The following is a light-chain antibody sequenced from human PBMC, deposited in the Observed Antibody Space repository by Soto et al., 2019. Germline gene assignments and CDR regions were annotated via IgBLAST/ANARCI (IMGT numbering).Light chain of an antibody. J-gene: IGLJ3*02. Sequence: QTVVTQEPSFSASPGRTVTLTCGLSSGSVSTSYYPSWYQQTPGQAPRTLIYSTNTRSSGVPDRFSGSILGNKAALTITGAQADDESDYYCVLYMGSGIWVFGGGTQLTVL. CDR1: SGSVSTSYY. CDR3: VLYMGSGIWV. CDR2: STN. V-gene: IGLV8-61*01.